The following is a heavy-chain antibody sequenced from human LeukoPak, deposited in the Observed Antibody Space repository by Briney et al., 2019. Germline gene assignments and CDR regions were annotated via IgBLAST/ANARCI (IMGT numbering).Heavy chain of an antibody. J-gene: IGHJ4*02. D-gene: IGHD2-15*01. Sequence: SETLSLTCTVSGGSISSYYWSWIRQPAGKGLEWIGRIYTSGSTNYNPSLKSRVTMSVDTSKNQFSLKLSSVTAADTAVYYCARSPFYCSGGSCYIRPFDYWGQGTLVTVSS. CDR1: GGSISSYY. V-gene: IGHV4-4*07. CDR2: IYTSGST. CDR3: ARSPFYCSGGSCYIRPFDY.